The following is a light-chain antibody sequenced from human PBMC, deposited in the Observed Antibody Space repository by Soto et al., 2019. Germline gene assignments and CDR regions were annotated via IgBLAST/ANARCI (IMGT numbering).Light chain of an antibody. Sequence: DIQMTQSPATLAASVGDRVTITCRASQSISRCLAWYQQKPGKAPKVLIFDASILETGVPSRFSGSGSGTEFTLTISSLQPDDFATYYCQQYDSYSTWTFGQGTKVEIK. CDR1: QSISRC. V-gene: IGKV1-5*01. J-gene: IGKJ1*01. CDR2: DAS. CDR3: QQYDSYSTWT.